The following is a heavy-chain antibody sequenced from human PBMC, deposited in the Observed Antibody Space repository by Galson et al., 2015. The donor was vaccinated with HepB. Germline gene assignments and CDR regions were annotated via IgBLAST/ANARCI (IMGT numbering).Heavy chain of an antibody. J-gene: IGHJ2*01. V-gene: IGHV3-30-3*01. CDR2: ISYTGSYI. D-gene: IGHD4-17*01. Sequence: SLRLSCAASEFSFNKFPMHWVRQAPGKGLEWVAVISYTGSYIDYADFGRGRFTISRDNSKNALYLQMNSLRVEDTALYYCVRPRGAGAGDYQNWYSDLWGRGTLVTVSS. CDR1: EFSFNKFP. CDR3: VRPRGAGAGDYQNWYSDL.